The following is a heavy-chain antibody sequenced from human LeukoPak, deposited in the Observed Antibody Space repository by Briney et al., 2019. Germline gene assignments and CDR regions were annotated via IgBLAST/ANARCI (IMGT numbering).Heavy chain of an antibody. CDR1: GGSISSYY. Sequence: SETLSLTCTVSGGSISSYYWSWIRQPAGKGLEWIGRIYTSGSTNYNPSLKSRVTMSVDTSKNQFSLKLSFVTAADTAVYYCARTDYSNYYYHYYMDVWGKGTTVTVSS. J-gene: IGHJ6*03. D-gene: IGHD4-11*01. CDR2: IYTSGST. CDR3: ARTDYSNYYYHYYMDV. V-gene: IGHV4-4*07.